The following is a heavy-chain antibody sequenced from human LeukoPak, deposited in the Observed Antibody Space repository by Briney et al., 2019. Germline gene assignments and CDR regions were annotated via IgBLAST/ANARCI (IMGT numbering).Heavy chain of an antibody. CDR1: GFTVSSNY. Sequence: PGGSLRLSCAAAGFTVSSNYMSWVRQAPGKGLEWVSVILSMVRPFYAESVKGRFTISRDKSKNTLYLQMNSLRAEDTAVYYCARWAAAVDYWGQGTLVT. J-gene: IGHJ4*02. V-gene: IGHV3-66*01. CDR2: ILSMVRP. CDR3: ARWAAAVDY. D-gene: IGHD6-13*01.